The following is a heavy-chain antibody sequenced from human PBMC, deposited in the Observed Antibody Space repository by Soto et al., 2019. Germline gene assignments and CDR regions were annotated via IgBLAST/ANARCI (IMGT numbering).Heavy chain of an antibody. J-gene: IGHJ4*02. D-gene: IGHD3-22*01. CDR1: GFTFSSYG. Sequence: GGSLRLSCAASGFTFSSYGMHWVRQAPGKGLEWVAVIWYDGSNKYYADSVKGRFTISRDNSKNTLYLQMNSLRAEDTAVYYCARDAHYYDSSGYPPYWGQGTLVTVSS. V-gene: IGHV3-33*01. CDR2: IWYDGSNK. CDR3: ARDAHYYDSSGYPPY.